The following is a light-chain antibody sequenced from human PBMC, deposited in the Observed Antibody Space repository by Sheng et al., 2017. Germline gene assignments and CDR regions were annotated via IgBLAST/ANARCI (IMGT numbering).Light chain of an antibody. V-gene: IGKV3D-20*02. CDR2: GAS. CDR1: QSVRSSY. Sequence: EIVLTQSPGTLSLSPGERATLSCRASQSVRSSYLAWYQQKPGQAPRLLIYGASSRATGIPDRFSGSGSGTEFTLTISSLEPEDFAIYYCQQRSNWLYTFGQGTKLEI. CDR3: QQRSNWLYT. J-gene: IGKJ2*01.